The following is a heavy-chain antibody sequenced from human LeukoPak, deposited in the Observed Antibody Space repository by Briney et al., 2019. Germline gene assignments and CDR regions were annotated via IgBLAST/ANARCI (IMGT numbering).Heavy chain of an antibody. CDR1: GYTFTSYD. CDR2: ISAYNGNT. Sequence: RASVKVSCKASGYTFTSYDINWVRQATGQGLEWMGWISAYNGNTNYAQKLQGRVTMTTDTSTSTAYMELRSLRSDDTAVYYCARQRPPHIVVVVATKLGGNWFDPWGQGTLVTVSS. V-gene: IGHV1-18*01. J-gene: IGHJ5*02. CDR3: ARQRPPHIVVVVATKLGGNWFDP. D-gene: IGHD2-15*01.